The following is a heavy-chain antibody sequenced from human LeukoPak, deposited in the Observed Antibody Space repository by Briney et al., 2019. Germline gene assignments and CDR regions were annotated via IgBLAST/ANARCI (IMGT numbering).Heavy chain of an antibody. Sequence: PGGSLRLSCAVSGFTFSTSGMNWVRQAPGKGPEWVSYISDTSNTIYYADSVKGRFTISRDNAKNSLYLQMNSLRVEDTALYYCARDTYSASYFGFDYWGQGILVTVSS. V-gene: IGHV3-48*04. CDR1: GFTFSTSG. J-gene: IGHJ4*02. CDR2: ISDTSNTI. D-gene: IGHD1-26*01. CDR3: ARDTYSASYFGFDY.